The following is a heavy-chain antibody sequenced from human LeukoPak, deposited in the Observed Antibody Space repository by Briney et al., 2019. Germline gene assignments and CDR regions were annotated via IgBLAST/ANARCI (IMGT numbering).Heavy chain of an antibody. Sequence: KTGGSLRLSCAASGFTFSSYWMNWVRQAPGKGLEWVSSISSSSSYIYYADSVKGRFTISRDNAKNSLYLQMNSLRAEDTAVYYCARDRGETDHFLGYWGQGTLVTVSS. V-gene: IGHV3-21*01. D-gene: IGHD3-10*01. CDR2: ISSSSSYI. CDR3: ARDRGETDHFLGY. J-gene: IGHJ4*02. CDR1: GFTFSSYW.